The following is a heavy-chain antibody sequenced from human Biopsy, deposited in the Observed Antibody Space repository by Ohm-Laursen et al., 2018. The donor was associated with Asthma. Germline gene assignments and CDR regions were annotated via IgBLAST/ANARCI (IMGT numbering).Heavy chain of an antibody. CDR2: MYYGDTT. Sequence: GTLSLTCSVSGASITSSAYYWGWIRQPPGKGLEWIGSMYYGDTTYYSASLKSRVTISVDTSKNQFPLFLSSVTAADTAVYYCARHDHRWDTYADFWGQGTLVTVSS. D-gene: IGHD2-2*01. CDR3: ARHDHRWDTYADF. CDR1: GASITSSAYY. V-gene: IGHV4-39*01. J-gene: IGHJ4*02.